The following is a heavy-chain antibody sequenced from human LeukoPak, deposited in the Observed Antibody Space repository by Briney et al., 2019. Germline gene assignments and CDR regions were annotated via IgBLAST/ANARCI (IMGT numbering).Heavy chain of an antibody. D-gene: IGHD2-15*01. Sequence: SETLSLTCTVSGYSISSGYYWGWIRPPPGKGLESIGSIYHSGSTYYNPSLKSRVTISVDTSKNQFSLKLSSVTAADTAVYYCARGLLDFYYYYYMDVWGKGTTVTVSS. CDR1: GYSISSGYY. V-gene: IGHV4-38-2*02. CDR2: IYHSGST. CDR3: ARGLLDFYYYYYMDV. J-gene: IGHJ6*03.